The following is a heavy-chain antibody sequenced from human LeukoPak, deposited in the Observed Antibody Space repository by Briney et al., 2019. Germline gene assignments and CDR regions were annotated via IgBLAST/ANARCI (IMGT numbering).Heavy chain of an antibody. CDR1: GFTFSSYA. CDR2: ISGSGGST. Sequence: GGSLRLSCAASGFTFSSYAMSWVRQAPREGLGWVSAISGSGGSTYYADSVKGRLTIYRDNYKNTLYVQMNSLRAEDTVVYYCPSHDFWSGYYTEFDYCGQGTLVSVSS. V-gene: IGHV3-23*01. J-gene: IGHJ4*02. D-gene: IGHD3-3*01. CDR3: PSHDFWSGYYTEFDY.